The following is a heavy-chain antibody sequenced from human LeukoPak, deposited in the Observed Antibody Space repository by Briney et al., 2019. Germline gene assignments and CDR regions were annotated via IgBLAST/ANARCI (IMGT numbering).Heavy chain of an antibody. CDR3: ATSGGWRDAFDI. CDR2: IYYSGST. D-gene: IGHD6-19*01. CDR1: GGSISSSSYY. Sequence: SETLSLTCTVSGGSISSSSYYWGWIRQPPGKGLEWIGSIYYSGSTYYNPSLKSRVTISVDTSKNQFSLKLSSVTAADTAVYYCATSGGWRDAFDIWGQGTMVTVSS. J-gene: IGHJ3*02. V-gene: IGHV4-39*07.